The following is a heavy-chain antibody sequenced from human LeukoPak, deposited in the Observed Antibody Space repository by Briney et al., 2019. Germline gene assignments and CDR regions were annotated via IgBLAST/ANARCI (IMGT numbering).Heavy chain of an antibody. Sequence: ASVMVSCKASGYTFTVYYMHWGRQAPGQGLEWMGWINPNSGATNFAQKFQGRVTMTRDTSISTAYMELSRLRSDDTAVYYCARDTGSPYYFDYWGQGTLVTVSS. J-gene: IGHJ4*02. D-gene: IGHD3-10*01. CDR1: GYTFTVYY. CDR3: ARDTGSPYYFDY. V-gene: IGHV1-2*02. CDR2: INPNSGAT.